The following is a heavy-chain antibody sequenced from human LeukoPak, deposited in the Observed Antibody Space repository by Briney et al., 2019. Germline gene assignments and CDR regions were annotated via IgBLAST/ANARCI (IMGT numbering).Heavy chain of an antibody. Sequence: GGSLRLSCAASGFTFDDYGMSWVRQAPGKGLEWVSGINWNGGSTGYADSVKGRFTISRDNAKNSLYLQMNSLRAEDTALYYCAREYYYGSGSYYGLYDYYYYYMDVWGKGTTVTVSS. CDR1: GFTFDDYG. V-gene: IGHV3-20*04. CDR2: INWNGGST. J-gene: IGHJ6*03. D-gene: IGHD3-10*01. CDR3: AREYYYGSGSYYGLYDYYYYYMDV.